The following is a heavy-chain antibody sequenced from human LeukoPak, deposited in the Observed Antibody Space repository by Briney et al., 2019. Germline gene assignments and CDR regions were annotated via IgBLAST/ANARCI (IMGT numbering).Heavy chain of an antibody. CDR1: GGSFGGYY. V-gene: IGHV4-34*01. Sequence: SETLSLTCAVYGGSFGGYYWSWIRQPPGKGLEWIGEINHSGSTNYNPSLKSRVTISVDTSKNQFSLKLSSVTAADTAVYYCARGRRVYYYYYMGVWGKGTTVTVSS. J-gene: IGHJ6*03. CDR3: ARGRRVYYYYYMGV. D-gene: IGHD5-12*01. CDR2: INHSGST.